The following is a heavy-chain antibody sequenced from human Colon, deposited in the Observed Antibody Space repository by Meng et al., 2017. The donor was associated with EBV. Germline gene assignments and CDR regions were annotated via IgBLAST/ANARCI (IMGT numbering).Heavy chain of an antibody. CDR1: GGSISSVYW. D-gene: IGHD5-18*01. Sequence: QGPLQASGQGLVKPSETLSLTCAVSGGSISSVYWWTWVRQSPGKGLEWIGEIYHSGSTNYNPSLKSRVTISVDKSKNQFSLKLTSVTAADTAVYYCARGGYYSFDYWGQRTLVTVSS. CDR2: IYHSGST. CDR3: ARGGYYSFDY. J-gene: IGHJ4*02. V-gene: IGHV4-4*02.